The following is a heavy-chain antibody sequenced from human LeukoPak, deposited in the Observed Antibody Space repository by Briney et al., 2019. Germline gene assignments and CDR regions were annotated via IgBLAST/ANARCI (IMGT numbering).Heavy chain of an antibody. V-gene: IGHV1-46*01. Sequence: GPSVKVSCKASGYTFTSYYMHWVRQSPGQGLEWMGIINPSGGSTSHAQKFQGRVTMTRDTSTSTVYMELSSLRSEDTAVYYCARGHSSSPILLYYCCGMDVWGQGTTVTVSS. D-gene: IGHD6-6*01. CDR3: ARGHSSSPILLYYCCGMDV. CDR2: INPSGGST. CDR1: GYTFTSYY. J-gene: IGHJ6*02.